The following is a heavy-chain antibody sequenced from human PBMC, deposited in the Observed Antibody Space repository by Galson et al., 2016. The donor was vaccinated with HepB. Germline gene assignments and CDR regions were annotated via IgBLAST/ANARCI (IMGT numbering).Heavy chain of an antibody. CDR2: IVVGSGKT. V-gene: IGHV1-58*01. D-gene: IGHD3-22*01. CDR1: GFTFTSSV. Sequence: PVKVSCKASGFTFTSSVVHWVRQARGQGLEWIGWIVVGSGKTNYAQKFQTRVTITRDMSTSTAYMELSSLRSEYTAMYFCAAEAEYYYDNSGYYSPWFDPWGQGTLLTVSS. CDR3: AAEAEYYYDNSGYYSPWFDP. J-gene: IGHJ5*02.